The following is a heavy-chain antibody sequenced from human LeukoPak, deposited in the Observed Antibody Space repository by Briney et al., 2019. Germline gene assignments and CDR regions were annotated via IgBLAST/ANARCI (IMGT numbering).Heavy chain of an antibody. CDR2: IYYSGST. V-gene: IGHV4-59*12. J-gene: IGHJ4*02. D-gene: IGHD3-22*01. CDR3: ARGKSSYYYDSSRGKFDY. CDR1: GGSISSYY. Sequence: SETLSLTCTVSGGSISSYYWSWIRQPPGKGLEWIGHIYYSGSTNYNPSLKSRVTISVDTSKNQFSLKLSSVTAADTAVYYCARGKSSYYYDSSRGKFDYWGQGTLVTVSS.